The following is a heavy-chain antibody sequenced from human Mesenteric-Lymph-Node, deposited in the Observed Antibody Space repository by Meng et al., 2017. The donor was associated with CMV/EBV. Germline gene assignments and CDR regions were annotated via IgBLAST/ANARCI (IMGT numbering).Heavy chain of an antibody. CDR2: INHSGST. D-gene: IGHD3-3*01. CDR3: ARGRWSYYDFWSGYYP. V-gene: IGHV4-34*01. CDR1: GGSFSGYY. J-gene: IGHJ5*02. Sequence: SETLSLTCAVYGGSFSGYYWSWIRQPPGKGLEWIGEINHSGSTNYNPSLKSRVTISVDTSKNQFSLKLSSVTAADTAVYYCARGRWSYYDFWSGYYPWGQGTLVTVSS.